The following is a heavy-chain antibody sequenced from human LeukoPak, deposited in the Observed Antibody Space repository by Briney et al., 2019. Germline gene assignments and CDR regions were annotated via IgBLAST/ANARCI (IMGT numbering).Heavy chain of an antibody. D-gene: IGHD3-3*01. Sequence: ASVKVSCKASGYTFTSYYMHWVRQAHGQGLEWMGIINPSGGSTSYAQKFQGRVTMTRDTSTSTVYMELSSLRSEDTAVYYCARDFTRSGFWSGYYAFDIWGQGTMVTVSS. CDR2: INPSGGST. CDR1: GYTFTSYY. CDR3: ARDFTRSGFWSGYYAFDI. V-gene: IGHV1-46*01. J-gene: IGHJ3*02.